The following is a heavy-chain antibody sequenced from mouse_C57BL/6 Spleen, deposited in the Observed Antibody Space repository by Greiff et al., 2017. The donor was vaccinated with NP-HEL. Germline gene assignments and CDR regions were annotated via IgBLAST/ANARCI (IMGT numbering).Heavy chain of an antibody. CDR2: IYPRDGST. V-gene: IGHV1-85*01. Sequence: QVQLKQSGPELVKPGASVKLSCKASGYTFTSYDINWVKQRPGQGLEWIGWIYPRDGSTKYNEKFKGKATLTVDTSSSTAYMELHSLTSEDSAVYFCARWGGYYYGSSYAMDYWGQGTSVTVSS. J-gene: IGHJ4*01. CDR1: GYTFTSYD. D-gene: IGHD1-1*01. CDR3: ARWGGYYYGSSYAMDY.